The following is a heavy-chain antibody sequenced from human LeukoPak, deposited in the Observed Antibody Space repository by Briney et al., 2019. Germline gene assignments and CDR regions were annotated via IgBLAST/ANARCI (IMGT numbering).Heavy chain of an antibody. CDR3: ATVRSSSDYYYVDH. CDR2: IWYDGRNK. V-gene: IGHV3-33*01. CDR1: GFTFRNYV. Sequence: GGSLRLSCAASGFTFRNYVMYWVRQAPGKGLERVAVIWYDGRNKLYADSVKGRFTISRDNSKNMLYLQMNSLRAEDTAVYYCATVRSSSDYYYVDHWGQGTLVTVSS. D-gene: IGHD3-22*01. J-gene: IGHJ5*02.